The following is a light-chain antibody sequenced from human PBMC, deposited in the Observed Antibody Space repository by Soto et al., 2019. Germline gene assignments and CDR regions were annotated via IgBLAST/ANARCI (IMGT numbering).Light chain of an antibody. J-gene: IGLJ7*01. CDR1: SSDVGSYNL. V-gene: IGLV2-23*01. CDR3: CSYAGHAV. Sequence: QSVLTQPASVSGSPGQSITISCTGTSSDVGSYNLVSWYQQHPGKAPKLMIYEGSKRPSGVSNRFSGSKSGNTASLTISGLQAEDEADYYSCSYAGHAVFGGGTQLTVL. CDR2: EGS.